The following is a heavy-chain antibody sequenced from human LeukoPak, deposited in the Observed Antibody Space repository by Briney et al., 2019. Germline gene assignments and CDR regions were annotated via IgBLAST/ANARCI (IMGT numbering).Heavy chain of an antibody. CDR3: AKTSSTVTTNFDY. Sequence: SQTLSLTCTLSGGSISSGGYYWSWIRQHPGKGLEWIGYIYYSGSTYYNPSLKSRVTISVDTSKNQFSLKLSSVTSADTAVYYCAKTSSTVTTNFDYWGQGTLVTVSS. V-gene: IGHV4-31*03. CDR1: GGSISSGGYY. J-gene: IGHJ4*02. CDR2: IYYSGST. D-gene: IGHD4-17*01.